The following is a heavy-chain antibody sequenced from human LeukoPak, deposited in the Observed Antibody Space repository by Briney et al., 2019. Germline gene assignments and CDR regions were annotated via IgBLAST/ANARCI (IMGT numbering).Heavy chain of an antibody. CDR3: ARDLLWFGEIKGHFDY. V-gene: IGHV1-18*01. D-gene: IGHD3-10*01. J-gene: IGHJ4*02. Sequence: ASVKVSCKASGYTFDNYGFSWVRQVPGQGLEWMGWISAYNGNTNYAQKLQGRVTMTTDTSTSTAYMELRSLRSDDTAVYYCARDLLWFGEIKGHFDYWGQGTLVTVSS. CDR2: ISAYNGNT. CDR1: GYTFDNYG.